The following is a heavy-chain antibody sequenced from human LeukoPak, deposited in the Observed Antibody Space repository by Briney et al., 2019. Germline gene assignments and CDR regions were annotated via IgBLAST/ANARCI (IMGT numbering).Heavy chain of an antibody. J-gene: IGHJ4*02. CDR3: AKTPMDRYCSSTSCYYFDY. CDR2: ISWNSGSI. CDR1: GFTFDDYA. D-gene: IGHD2-2*01. Sequence: GGSLRLSCAASGFTFDDYAMHWVRQAPEKGLEWVSGISWNSGSIGYADSVKGRFTISRDNAKNSLYLQMNSLRAEDTALYYCAKTPMDRYCSSTSCYYFDYWGQGTLVTVSS. V-gene: IGHV3-9*01.